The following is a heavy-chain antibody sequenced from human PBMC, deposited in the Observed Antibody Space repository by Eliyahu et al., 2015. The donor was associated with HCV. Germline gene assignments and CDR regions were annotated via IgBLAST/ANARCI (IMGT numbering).Heavy chain of an antibody. CDR1: GYTFTGYY. CDR2: INPNSGGT. J-gene: IGHJ6*02. CDR3: ARALVRGGFIPTEGFRSYYYYGMDV. V-gene: IGHV1-2*02. Sequence: QVQLVQSGAEVKKPGASVKVSCKASGYTFTGYYMHWVRXAPGQGLEWMGWINPNSGGTNYAQKFQGRVTMTRDTSISTAYMELSRLRSDDTAVYYCARALVRGGFIPTEGFRSYYYYGMDVWGQGTTVTVSS. D-gene: IGHD3-10*01.